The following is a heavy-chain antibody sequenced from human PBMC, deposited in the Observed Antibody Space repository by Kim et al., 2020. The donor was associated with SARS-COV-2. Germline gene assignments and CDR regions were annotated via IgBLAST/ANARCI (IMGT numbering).Heavy chain of an antibody. D-gene: IGHD3-22*01. J-gene: IGHJ4*02. CDR1: GYTFTSYG. CDR2: ISAYNGNT. V-gene: IGHV1-18*01. Sequence: ASVKVSCKASGYTFTSYGISWVRQAPGQGLEWMGWISAYNGNTNYAQKLQGRVTMTTDTSTSTAYMELRSLRSDDTAVYYCARDRGPMTRSGYYDLYYFDYWGQGTLVTVSS. CDR3: ARDRGPMTRSGYYDLYYFDY.